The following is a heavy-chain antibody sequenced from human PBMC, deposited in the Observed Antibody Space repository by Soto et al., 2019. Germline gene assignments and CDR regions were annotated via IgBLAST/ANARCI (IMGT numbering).Heavy chain of an antibody. J-gene: IGHJ3*02. CDR2: ISYDGSNK. CDR3: ARELRYFDWLPLGAFDI. V-gene: IGHV3-30-3*01. CDR1: GFTFSSYA. D-gene: IGHD3-9*01. Sequence: PGGSLRLSCAASGFTFSSYAMHWVRQAPGKVLEWVAVISYDGSNKYYADSVKGRFTISRDNSKNTLYLQMNSLRAEDTAVYYCARELRYFDWLPLGAFDIWGQGTMVTVSS.